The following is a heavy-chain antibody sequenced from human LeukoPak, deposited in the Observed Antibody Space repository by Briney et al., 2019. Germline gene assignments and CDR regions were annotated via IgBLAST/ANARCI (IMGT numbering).Heavy chain of an antibody. CDR2: ISSSSSYI. Sequence: KPGGSLRLSCAASGFTFSSYSMNWVRQAPGKGLEWVSSISSSSSYIYYADSVKGRFTISRDNAKNTLYLQMNSLRAEDTAVYYCARDRSLDRDNWGQGTLVTVSS. CDR3: ARDRSLDRDN. V-gene: IGHV3-21*01. J-gene: IGHJ4*02. CDR1: GFTFSSYS.